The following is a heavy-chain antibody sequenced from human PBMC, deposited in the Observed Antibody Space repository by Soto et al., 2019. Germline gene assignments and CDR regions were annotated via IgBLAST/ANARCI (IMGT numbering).Heavy chain of an antibody. Sequence: QVQLQQWGAGLLKPSETLSLTCAVYGGSFSGYYWSWIRQPPGKGLEWIGEINHSGSTNYNPSLKSRVTLSVDTSKKQFSLKLSSVTAADTAVYYCARGVLLWFGGRFDPWGQGTLVTVSS. D-gene: IGHD3-10*01. CDR2: INHSGST. CDR1: GGSFSGYY. CDR3: ARGVLLWFGGRFDP. J-gene: IGHJ5*02. V-gene: IGHV4-34*01.